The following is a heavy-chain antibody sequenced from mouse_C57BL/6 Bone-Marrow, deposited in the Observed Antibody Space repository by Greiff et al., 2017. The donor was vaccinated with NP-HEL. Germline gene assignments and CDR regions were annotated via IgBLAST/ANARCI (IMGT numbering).Heavy chain of an antibody. V-gene: IGHV1-72*01. CDR3: ARYYYGSSSFDY. D-gene: IGHD1-1*01. CDR2: IDPNSGGT. CDR1: GYTFTSYL. Sequence: QVHVKQPGAELVKPGASVKLSCKASGYTFTSYLMHWVKQRPGRGLEWIGRIDPNSGGTKYNEKFKSKATLTVDKPSSTAYMQLNSLTSEDSAVYYCARYYYGSSSFDYRGQGTTLTVSS. J-gene: IGHJ2*01.